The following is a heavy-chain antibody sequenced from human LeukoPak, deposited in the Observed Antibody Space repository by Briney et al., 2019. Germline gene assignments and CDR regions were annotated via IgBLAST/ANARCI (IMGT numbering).Heavy chain of an antibody. CDR2: IYPDDSDT. CDR1: GYSFTTYW. CDR3: ARRLRSWAYYFDY. V-gene: IGHV5-51*01. Sequence: GESLKISCKGSGYSFTTYWIGWVRQMPGKGLEWMGMIYPDDSDTRYSPSFQGQVTMSADKSSNTAYLQWNSLKASDTATYYCARRLRSWAYYFDYWGQGALVTVSS. D-gene: IGHD2-21*01. J-gene: IGHJ4*02.